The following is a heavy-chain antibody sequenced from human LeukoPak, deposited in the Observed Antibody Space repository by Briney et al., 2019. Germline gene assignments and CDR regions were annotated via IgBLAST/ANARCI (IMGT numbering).Heavy chain of an antibody. CDR3: AKGGLAAKDAFDI. D-gene: IGHD6-19*01. V-gene: IGHV4-4*02. CDR1: GGSISSSNW. CDR2: IYHSGST. J-gene: IGHJ3*02. Sequence: SETLSLTCAVSGGSISSSNWWSWVRQPPGKGLEWIGEIYHSGSTNYNPSLKGRVTISVDKSKNQFSLRLSSVTAADTAVYYCAKGGLAAKDAFDIWGQGTMVTVSS.